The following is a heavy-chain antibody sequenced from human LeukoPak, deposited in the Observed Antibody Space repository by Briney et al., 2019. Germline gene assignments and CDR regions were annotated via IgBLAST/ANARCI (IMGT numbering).Heavy chain of an antibody. V-gene: IGHV4-4*02. CDR1: GGSISSGNW. J-gene: IGHJ4*02. D-gene: IGHD3-10*01. CDR3: ARDPGYYGSGSRGAFDY. Sequence: SETLSLTCAVSGGSISSGNWWSWVRQPPGKGLEWIGEIYHSGSTNYNPSLKSRVTISVDKSKNQFSLKLSSVTAADTAVYYCARDPGYYGSGSRGAFDYWGQGTLVTVSS. CDR2: IYHSGST.